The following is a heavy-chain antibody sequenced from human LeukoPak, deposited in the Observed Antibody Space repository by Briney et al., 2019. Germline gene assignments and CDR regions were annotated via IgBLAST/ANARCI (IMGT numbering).Heavy chain of an antibody. Sequence: PSETLSLTCTVSGNSISSGDYCWSWIRQPPGKGLEWIGEINHSGSTNYNPSLKSRVTISVDTSKNQFSLKLSSVTAADTAVYYCARDSSTQVGATITYWFDPWGQGTLVTVSS. CDR1: GNSISSGDYC. CDR3: ARDSSTQVGATITYWFDP. J-gene: IGHJ5*02. CDR2: INHSGST. D-gene: IGHD1-26*01. V-gene: IGHV4-39*07.